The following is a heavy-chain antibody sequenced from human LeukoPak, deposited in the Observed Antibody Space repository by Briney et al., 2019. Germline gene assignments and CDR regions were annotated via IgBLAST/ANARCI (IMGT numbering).Heavy chain of an antibody. CDR2: IYHSGST. CDR1: GGSISSSNW. V-gene: IGHV4-4*02. J-gene: IGHJ4*02. Sequence: SETLSLTCAVSGGSISSSNWWSWVRQPPGKGLEWIGEIYHSGSTNYNPSLKSRVTISVDKSKNQFSLKLSSVTAADTAVYYCARGGGSYYPDFDYWGQGTLVTVSS. D-gene: IGHD1-26*01. CDR3: ARGGGSYYPDFDY.